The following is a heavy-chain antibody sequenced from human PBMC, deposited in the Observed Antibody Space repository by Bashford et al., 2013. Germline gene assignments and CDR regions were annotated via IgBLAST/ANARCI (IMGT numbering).Heavy chain of an antibody. CDR3: AKDRDRIGWYKDAFHL. J-gene: IGHJ3*01. CDR2: ISGSGGGTAGLT. Sequence: GSLRLSCAASGFTFSNYAMHWVRQAPGKGLEWVSAISGSGGGTAGLTYYADSVRGRFTISRDNSKNTLYLQMDSLRAEDTAIYYCAKDRDRIGWYKDAFHLWGQGTMVTVSS. V-gene: IGHV3-23*01. D-gene: IGHD1-14*01. CDR1: GFTFSNYA.